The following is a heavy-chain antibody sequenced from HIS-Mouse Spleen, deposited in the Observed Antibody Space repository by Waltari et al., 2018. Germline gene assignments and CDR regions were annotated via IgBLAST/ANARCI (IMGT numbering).Heavy chain of an antibody. V-gene: IGHV3-30*18. D-gene: IGHD1-26*01. CDR3: AKERGSPLYFDY. CDR2: ISYDGSNK. CDR1: GFTFSSYG. J-gene: IGHJ4*02. Sequence: QVQLVESGGGVVQPGRSLRLSCAASGFTFSSYGMHWVRQAPGKGWGWVAVISYDGSNKYYADSVKGRFTIARDNSKNTLYLQMNSLRAEDTAVYYCAKERGSPLYFDYWGQGTLVTVSS.